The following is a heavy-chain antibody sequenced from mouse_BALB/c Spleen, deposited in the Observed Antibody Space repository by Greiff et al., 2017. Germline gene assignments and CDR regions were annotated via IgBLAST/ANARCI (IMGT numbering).Heavy chain of an antibody. V-gene: IGHV5-4*02. CDR3: ARDTARARYAMDY. J-gene: IGHJ4*01. CDR2: ISDGGSYT. D-gene: IGHD3-1*01. CDR1: GFTFSDYY. Sequence: DVMLVESGGGLVKPGGSLKLSCAASGFTFSDYYMYWVRQTPEKRLEWVATISDGGSYTYYPDSVKGRFTISRDNAKNNLYLQMSSLKSEDTAMYYCARDTARARYAMDYWGQGSSVTVSS.